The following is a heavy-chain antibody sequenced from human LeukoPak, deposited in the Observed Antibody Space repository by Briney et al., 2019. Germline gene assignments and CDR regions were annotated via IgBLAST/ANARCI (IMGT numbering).Heavy chain of an antibody. CDR2: IYYSGST. V-gene: IGHV4-39*07. D-gene: IGHD3-3*01. CDR3: ARVWSRDFDY. J-gene: IGHJ4*02. Sequence: PSETLSLTCTVSGGSISSSSYYWGWIRQPPGKGLEWIGSIYYSGSTYYNPSLKSRVTISVDTSKNQFSLKLSSVTAADTAVYYCARVWSRDFDYWGQGTLVTVSS. CDR1: GGSISSSSYY.